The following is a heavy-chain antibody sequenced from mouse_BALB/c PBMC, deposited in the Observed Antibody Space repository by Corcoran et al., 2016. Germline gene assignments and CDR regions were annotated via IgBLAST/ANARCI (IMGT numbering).Heavy chain of an antibody. CDR1: GYSFTGYY. J-gene: IGHJ3*01. D-gene: IGHD2-14*01. Sequence: EVQLQQSGPELVKPGASVKISCKASGYSFTGYYMHWVKQSHVKSLEWIGRINPYNGATSYNQNFKDKASVTVDKSSSPASMEHHILTSEDSAGYYCARWYDVDWVAYGGQGTLVNASA. V-gene: IGHV1-26*01. CDR3: ARWYDVDWVAY. CDR2: INPYNGAT.